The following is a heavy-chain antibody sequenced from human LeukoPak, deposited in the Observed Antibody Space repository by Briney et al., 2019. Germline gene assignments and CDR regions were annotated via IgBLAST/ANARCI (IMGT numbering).Heavy chain of an antibody. CDR3: AKVFGVAVAGTRGFFDY. D-gene: IGHD6-19*01. CDR2: ISGSGGST. Sequence: GGSLRLSCAASGFTFSSYAMSWVRQAPGKGLEWVSAISGSGGSTYYADSVKGRFTISRDNSKSTLYLQLNSLRAEDTALYYCAKVFGVAVAGTRGFFDYWGQGTLVTVSS. J-gene: IGHJ4*02. CDR1: GFTFSSYA. V-gene: IGHV3-23*01.